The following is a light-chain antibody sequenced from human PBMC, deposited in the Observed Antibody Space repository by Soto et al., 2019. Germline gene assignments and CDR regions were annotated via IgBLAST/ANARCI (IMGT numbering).Light chain of an antibody. CDR3: SSSTGSSVI. CDR2: DVT. V-gene: IGLV2-14*03. Sequence: QSVLTQPASVSGSPGQSITISCTGTSSDVGGYNYVSWYQHHPGKGPKLMIFDVTYRPSGVSNRFSGSKSGNTASLSISGRQAEDEADYYCSSSTGSSVIFGGGTKLTVL. CDR1: SSDVGGYNY. J-gene: IGLJ2*01.